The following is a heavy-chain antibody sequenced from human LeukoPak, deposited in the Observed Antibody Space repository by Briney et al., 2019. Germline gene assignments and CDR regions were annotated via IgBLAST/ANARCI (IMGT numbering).Heavy chain of an antibody. Sequence: GGSLRLSCAASGFTFVSYAMSWVRQAPRKGLEWVSTISGYDNATFYADSVKGRFAISRDNSRNTLYLQMHSLKPEDTAVYYCVNVLCTKCHFDSWGQGTLVTVSS. CDR3: VNVLCTKCHFDS. CDR1: GFTFVSYA. J-gene: IGHJ4*02. V-gene: IGHV3-23*01. D-gene: IGHD2-2*01. CDR2: ISGYDNAT.